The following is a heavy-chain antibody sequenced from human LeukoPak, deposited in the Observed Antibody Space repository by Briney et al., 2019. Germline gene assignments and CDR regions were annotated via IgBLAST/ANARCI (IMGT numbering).Heavy chain of an antibody. CDR2: ISSSSSTI. CDR3: AKEGPSS. CDR1: GFTFSSYS. J-gene: IGHJ5*02. Sequence: GGSLRLPCAASGFTFSSYSMNWVRQAPGKGLEWVSYISSSSSTIYYADSVKGRFTISRDNAKNTLYLQMNSLRAEDTAVYYCAKEGPSSWGQGTLVTVSS. D-gene: IGHD6-6*01. V-gene: IGHV3-48*04.